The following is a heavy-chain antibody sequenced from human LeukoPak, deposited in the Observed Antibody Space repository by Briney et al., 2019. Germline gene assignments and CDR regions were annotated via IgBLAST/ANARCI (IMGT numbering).Heavy chain of an antibody. Sequence: GGSLRLSCAASGFTVSSNYMSWVRQAPGKGLEWVSVIYSGGSTYYADSVKGRFTISRDNSKNTLYLQMNSLRAEDTAVYYCARFPHSGLRFSSDYGMDVWGQGTTVTVSS. CDR2: IYSGGST. CDR1: GFTVSSNY. D-gene: IGHD3-3*01. CDR3: ARFPHSGLRFSSDYGMDV. V-gene: IGHV3-66*01. J-gene: IGHJ6*02.